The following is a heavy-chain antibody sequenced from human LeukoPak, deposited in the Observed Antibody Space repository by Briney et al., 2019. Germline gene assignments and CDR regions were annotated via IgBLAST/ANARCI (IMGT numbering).Heavy chain of an antibody. D-gene: IGHD3-9*01. CDR1: GGSFSGYY. J-gene: IGHJ3*02. V-gene: IGHV4-34*01. Sequence: SETLSLTCAVYGGSFSGYYWSWIRQPPGKGLEWIGEINHSGSTNYNPSLKSRVTISVDTSKNQSSLKLSSVTAADTAVYYCAVRYYDILTGHAFDIWGQGTMVTVSS. CDR2: INHSGST. CDR3: AVRYYDILTGHAFDI.